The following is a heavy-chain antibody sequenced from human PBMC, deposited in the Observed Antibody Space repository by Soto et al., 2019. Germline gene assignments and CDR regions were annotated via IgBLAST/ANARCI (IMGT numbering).Heavy chain of an antibody. D-gene: IGHD3-9*01. CDR3: TKGGRGIDIFFDS. Sequence: EVQLLESGGGLEQPGGSLRLSCVASGFTFSNYAMNWIRQAPGKGLEWVSSISGSDDRTFFADSVKGSFTISRDNSKDTVFLQMNNLRGEDTALYYCTKGGRGIDIFFDSWGQGTLVSVSS. V-gene: IGHV3-23*01. CDR2: ISGSDDRT. CDR1: GFTFSNYA. J-gene: IGHJ4*02.